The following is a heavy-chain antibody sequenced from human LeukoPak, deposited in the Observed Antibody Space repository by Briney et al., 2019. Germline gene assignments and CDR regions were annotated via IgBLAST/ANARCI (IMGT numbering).Heavy chain of an antibody. J-gene: IGHJ4*02. CDR2: IYNSEYT. Sequence: PSETLSLTCTVSGDSISNYYWSWIRQPPGRGLEWIGCIYNSEYTDYNPSLKSRVTTSVDTSKNQFSLKLNSVTAADTAVYYCVRSTQGAVAGKFDFWGRGTLVTVSS. CDR1: GDSISNYY. D-gene: IGHD6-19*01. V-gene: IGHV4-59*01. CDR3: VRSTQGAVAGKFDF.